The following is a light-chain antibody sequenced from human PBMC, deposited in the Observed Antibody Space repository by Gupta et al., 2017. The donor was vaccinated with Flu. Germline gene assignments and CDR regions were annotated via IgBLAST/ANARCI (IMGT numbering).Light chain of an antibody. CDR1: SSDVGGSNY. V-gene: IGLV2-8*01. CDR3: SSYAGNNNVV. J-gene: IGLJ3*02. CDR2: EVT. Sequence: QSALNQPPSASGSPGQSVTISCTGTSSDVGGSNYVSWYQQHPGKAPKLMIYEVTKRSAGVPDRFSGSKSANTASLIVSGRQDEDEADYYCSSYAGNNNVVFGGGTKLTVL.